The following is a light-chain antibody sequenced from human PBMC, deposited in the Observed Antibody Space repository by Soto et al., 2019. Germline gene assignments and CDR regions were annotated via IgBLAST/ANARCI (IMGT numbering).Light chain of an antibody. CDR1: KNNLGSYDL. Sequence: QSALTQPASVSGSPGQSITVSCTGTKNNLGSYDLVSWYQKYPDKAPTLLIYEATKRPSGISDRFSGSKSGFTASLTISSLRAEDEAEYYCCSLEGSNALVVFGGGTKVTVL. V-gene: IGLV2-23*01. CDR2: EAT. CDR3: CSLEGSNALVV. J-gene: IGLJ2*01.